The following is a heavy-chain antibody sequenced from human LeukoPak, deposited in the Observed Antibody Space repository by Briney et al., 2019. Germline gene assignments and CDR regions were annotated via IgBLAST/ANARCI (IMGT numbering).Heavy chain of an antibody. D-gene: IGHD3-22*01. J-gene: IGHJ4*02. CDR2: IKSKTDGGTT. CDR1: GFTFKNAW. CDR3: TTVLHYYDISGYQTSFDY. Sequence: GGSLRLSCAASGFTFKNAWMSWVRQAPGKGLEWVGRIKSKTDGGTTDYAAPVKGRFTISRDDSKNTLFLQMNSLKTEDTAVYYYTTVLHYYDISGYQTSFDYWGQGTLVTVSS. V-gene: IGHV3-15*01.